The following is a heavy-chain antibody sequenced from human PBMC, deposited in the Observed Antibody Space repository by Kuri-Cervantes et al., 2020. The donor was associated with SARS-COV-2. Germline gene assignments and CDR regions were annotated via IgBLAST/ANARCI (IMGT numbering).Heavy chain of an antibody. CDR2: VNHIGGA. V-gene: IGHV4-34*01. D-gene: IGHD5-24*01. Sequence: LSCAIYGGSLSDSYWSWIRQSPGKRLEWIGEVNHIGGANYNPSLKSRVTISVDTSKNQFSLKLSSVTAANTAVYYCARVDGYTLGFDYWGQGTLVTVSS. J-gene: IGHJ4*02. CDR1: GGSLSDSY. CDR3: ARVDGYTLGFDY.